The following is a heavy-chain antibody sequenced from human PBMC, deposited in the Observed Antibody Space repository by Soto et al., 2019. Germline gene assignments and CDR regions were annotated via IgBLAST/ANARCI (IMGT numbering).Heavy chain of an antibody. CDR1: GYTFTSYY. CDR3: ARAIVVVVAARWFDP. D-gene: IGHD2-15*01. Sequence: KVSCKASGYTFTSYYMHWVRQAPGQGLEWMGIINPSGGSTSYAQKFQGRVTMTRDTSTSTVYMELSSLRSEDTAVYYCARAIVVVVAARWFDPWGQGTLVTVSS. CDR2: INPSGGST. J-gene: IGHJ5*02. V-gene: IGHV1-46*01.